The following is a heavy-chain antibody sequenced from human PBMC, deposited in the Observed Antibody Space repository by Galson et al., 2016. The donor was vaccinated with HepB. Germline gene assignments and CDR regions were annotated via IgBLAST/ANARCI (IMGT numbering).Heavy chain of an antibody. CDR1: GFTFSSYA. Sequence: SLRLSCAASGFTFSSYAMHWVRQAPGKGLEWVAVISYDGSNKYYADSVKGRFTISRDNSKNTLYLQMNSLRAEDTAVYYCAREVVPAANGCYYYCGMDVWGQGTTVTVSS. D-gene: IGHD2-2*01. V-gene: IGHV3-30-3*01. J-gene: IGHJ6*02. CDR3: AREVVPAANGCYYYCGMDV. CDR2: ISYDGSNK.